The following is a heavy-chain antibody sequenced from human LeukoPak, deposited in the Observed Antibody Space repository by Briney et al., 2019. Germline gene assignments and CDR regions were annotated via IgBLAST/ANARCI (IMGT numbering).Heavy chain of an antibody. CDR2: IIPILGIA. Sequence: VKVSCKASGGTFSSYATSWVRQAPGQGLEWMGRIIPILGIANYAQKFQGRVTITADKSTRTAYMELSSLRSEDRAVYYCARDRHAYYDSSGYYFFYWGQGTLVTVSS. V-gene: IGHV1-69*10. CDR3: ARDRHAYYDSSGYYFFY. J-gene: IGHJ4*02. CDR1: GGTFSSYA. D-gene: IGHD3-22*01.